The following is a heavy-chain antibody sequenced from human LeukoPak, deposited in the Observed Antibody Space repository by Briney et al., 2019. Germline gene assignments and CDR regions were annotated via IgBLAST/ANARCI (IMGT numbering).Heavy chain of an antibody. CDR1: GFTFSSYW. V-gene: IGHV3-7*01. D-gene: IGHD3-10*01. CDR2: IKQDGSGK. Sequence: GGSLRLSCAASGFTFSSYWMSWVRQAPGKGLEWVANIKQDGSGKYYVDSVKGRFTISRDNAKYSLYLQMNSLRAEDTAVYYCARDSASLWFGELSGWFAPWGQGTLVTVSS. CDR3: ARDSASLWFGELSGWFAP. J-gene: IGHJ5*02.